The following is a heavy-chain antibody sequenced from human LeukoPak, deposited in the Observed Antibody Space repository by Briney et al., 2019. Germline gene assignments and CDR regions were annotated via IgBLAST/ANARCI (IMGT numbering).Heavy chain of an antibody. V-gene: IGHV3-21*01. CDR1: GFTFSSYS. CDR3: ARDWWYCSGGSCYYFDY. D-gene: IGHD2-15*01. J-gene: IGHJ4*02. Sequence: GGSLRLSCAASGFTFSSYSMNWVRQAPGKGLEWVSSISSSSSYIYYVDSVKGRFTISRDNAKNSLYLQMNSLRAEDTAVYYCARDWWYCSGGSCYYFDYWGQGTLVTVSS. CDR2: ISSSSSYI.